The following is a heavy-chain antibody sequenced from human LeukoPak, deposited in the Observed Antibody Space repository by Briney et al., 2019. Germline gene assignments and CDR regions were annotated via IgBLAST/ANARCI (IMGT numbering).Heavy chain of an antibody. CDR1: GFIFSSYG. J-gene: IGHJ4*02. V-gene: IGHV3-33*01. D-gene: IGHD6-19*01. CDR3: ARETGSGWAVDY. CDR2: IWYDGSNK. Sequence: PGRSLRLSCAASGFIFSSYGMHWVRQAPGKGLEWVAVIWYDGSNKYYADSVKGRFTISRDNSKNTLYLQKNSLRAEDTAVYYCARETGSGWAVDYWGQGTLVTVSS.